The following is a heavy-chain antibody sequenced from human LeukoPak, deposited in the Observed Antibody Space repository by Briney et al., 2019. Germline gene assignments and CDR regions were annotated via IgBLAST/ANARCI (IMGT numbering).Heavy chain of an antibody. J-gene: IGHJ5*02. V-gene: IGHV4-34*01. D-gene: IGHD3-10*01. CDR3: ALRRFGANWFDP. Sequence: SETLSLTCAVYGGSCSGYYWSWIRQPPGKGLEWIGEINHSGSTNYNTSLKSRVTISVDTSKNQFSLKLSSVTAADTAVYYCALRRFGANWFDPWGQGTLVTVSS. CDR1: GGSCSGYY. CDR2: INHSGST.